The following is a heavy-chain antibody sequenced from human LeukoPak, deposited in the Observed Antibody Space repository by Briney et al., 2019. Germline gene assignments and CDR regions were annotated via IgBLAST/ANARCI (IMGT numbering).Heavy chain of an antibody. V-gene: IGHV4-4*07. CDR3: ARDLMGGYCSSTSCYTDGFDP. Sequence: PSETLSLTCTVSGGSISSYYWSWIRQPAGQGLECIGRIYTSGSTNYNPSLKSRVTMSVDTSKNQFSLELSSVTAADTAVYYCARDLMGGYCSSTSCYTDGFDPWGQGTLLTVSS. J-gene: IGHJ5*02. CDR2: IYTSGST. CDR1: GGSISSYY. D-gene: IGHD2-2*02.